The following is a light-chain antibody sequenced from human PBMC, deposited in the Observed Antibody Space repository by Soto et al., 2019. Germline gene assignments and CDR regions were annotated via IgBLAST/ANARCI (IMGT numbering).Light chain of an antibody. J-gene: IGKJ4*01. CDR1: QSVLYTSNNKNY. Sequence: DIVMTQSPNSLAVSLGERATLSCKSSQSVLYTSNNKNYLAWYQQKPRQPPKLLIYWASTRESGVPDRFSGSGSGTDFTLTISSLQAEDVAVYYCQQYYSTPLPFGGGTKVEIK. CDR2: WAS. V-gene: IGKV4-1*01. CDR3: QQYYSTPLP.